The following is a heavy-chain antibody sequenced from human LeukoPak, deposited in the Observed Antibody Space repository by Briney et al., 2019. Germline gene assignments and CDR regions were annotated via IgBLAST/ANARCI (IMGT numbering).Heavy chain of an antibody. CDR1: GFSFSSYS. Sequence: GGSLRLSCAASGFSFSSYSMNWVRQAPGKGLEWVSYISSSSSTIYYADSVKGRFTISRDNAKNSLYLQMNSLRDEDTAVYYCAGDLRYSPGVFLDYWGQGTLVTVSS. D-gene: IGHD5-18*01. CDR3: AGDLRYSPGVFLDY. CDR2: ISSSSSTI. J-gene: IGHJ4*02. V-gene: IGHV3-48*02.